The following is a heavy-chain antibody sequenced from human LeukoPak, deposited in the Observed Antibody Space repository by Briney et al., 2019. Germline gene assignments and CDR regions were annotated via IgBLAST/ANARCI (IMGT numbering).Heavy chain of an antibody. CDR3: ARGNRDCSSTSCYPDY. D-gene: IGHD2-2*01. Sequence: SVKVSCKTSGGTLNNHAISWVRQAPGQGLEWMGGFNPIFGTSNYAPKFQGRVTFTSDESTTTAYMELRSLRSEDTAVYYCARGNRDCSSTSCYPDYWGQGTLVTVSS. CDR1: GGTLNNHA. V-gene: IGHV1-69*13. CDR2: FNPIFGTS. J-gene: IGHJ4*02.